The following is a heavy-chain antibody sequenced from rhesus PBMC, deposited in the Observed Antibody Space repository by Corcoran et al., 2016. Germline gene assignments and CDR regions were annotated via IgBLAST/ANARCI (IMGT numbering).Heavy chain of an antibody. V-gene: IGHV4-99*02. CDR1: GYSIRSGYY. J-gene: IGHJ4*01. Sequence: QVQLQESGPGLGKPSETLSLTCAVSGYSIRSGYYWGWIRQLPGKGLEYIGYIIGSSGSTYYNPSLKSRVSISKDTSKNHFSLKLSSVTAADTAVYYCARGSNWYFDNWGQGALVTVSS. CDR3: ARGSNWYFDN. CDR2: IIGSSGST. D-gene: IGHD1-26*01.